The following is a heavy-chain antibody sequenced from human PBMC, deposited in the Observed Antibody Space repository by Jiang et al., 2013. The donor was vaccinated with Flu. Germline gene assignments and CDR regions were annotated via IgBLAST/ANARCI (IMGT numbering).Heavy chain of an antibody. CDR2: INPNSGGT. D-gene: IGHD6-19*01. V-gene: IGHV1-2*04. Sequence: SGAEVKKPGGLSEGLLQGFWIHLHRLLYALGATGPWTRGLSGWGWINPNSGGTNYAQKFQGWVTMTRDTSISTAYMELSRLRSDDTAVYYCARDRIAVAGMGDPEDYYYGMDVWGQGTTVTVSS. J-gene: IGHJ6*02. CDR3: ARDRIAVAGMGDPEDYYYGMDV. CDR1: IHLHRLL.